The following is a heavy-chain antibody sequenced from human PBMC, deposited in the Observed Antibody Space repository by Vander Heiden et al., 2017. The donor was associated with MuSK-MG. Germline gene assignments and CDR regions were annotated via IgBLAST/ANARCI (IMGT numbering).Heavy chain of an antibody. J-gene: IGHJ4*02. CDR2: IKQDGSEK. CDR1: GFTFSSYG. Sequence: EVQLVASGGGLVQPGGSLRLSCAASGFTFSSYGMSWVRQAPGKGLEWVANIKQDGSEKYYVDSVKGRFTIYRDNAKNSLYLQMNSLRAEDTAVDYCARDSPGVRGGSVGYWGQGTLVTVSS. V-gene: IGHV3-7*01. CDR3: ARDSPGVRGGSVGY. D-gene: IGHD3-10*01.